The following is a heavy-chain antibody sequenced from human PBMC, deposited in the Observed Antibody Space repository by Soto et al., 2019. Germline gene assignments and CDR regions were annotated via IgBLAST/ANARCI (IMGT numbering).Heavy chain of an antibody. CDR3: ARGNNRLERRSRTFSGYYYMDV. V-gene: IGHV1-8*01. CDR2: MNPNSGNT. CDR1: GYTFTSYD. D-gene: IGHD1-1*01. Sequence: GASVKVSCKASGYTFTSYDINWVRQATGQGLEWMGWMNPNSGNTGYAQRFQGRVTMTRNTSISTAYMELSSLRSEDTAVYYCARGNNRLERRSRTFSGYYYMDVWGKGTTVTVSS. J-gene: IGHJ6*03.